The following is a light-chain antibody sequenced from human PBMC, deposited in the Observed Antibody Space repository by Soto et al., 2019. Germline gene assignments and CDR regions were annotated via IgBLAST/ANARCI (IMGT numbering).Light chain of an antibody. CDR3: QQSYSTPARA. CDR1: QSISSY. V-gene: IGKV1-39*01. CDR2: AAS. J-gene: IGKJ4*01. Sequence: DIQMTQSPSSLSAYVGDRVTITCRASQSISSYLNWYQQKPGKAPKLLIYAASSLQSGVPSRFSGSGSGTDFTLTISSLQPEDFATYYCQQSYSTPARAFGGGTKVEIK.